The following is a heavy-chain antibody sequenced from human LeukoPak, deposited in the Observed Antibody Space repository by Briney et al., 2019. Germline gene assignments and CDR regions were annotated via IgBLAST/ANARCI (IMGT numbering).Heavy chain of an antibody. D-gene: IGHD2-2*01. CDR1: GGSISSGDYY. CDR2: IYYSGST. V-gene: IGHV4-61*08. J-gene: IGHJ4*02. CDR3: ARVWCSSTSCPDY. Sequence: PSETLSLTCTVSGGSISSGDYYWSWIRQPPGKGLEWIGYIYYSGSTNYNPSLKSRVTISVDTSKNQFSLKLSSVTAADTAVYYCARVWCSSTSCPDYWGQGTLVTVSS.